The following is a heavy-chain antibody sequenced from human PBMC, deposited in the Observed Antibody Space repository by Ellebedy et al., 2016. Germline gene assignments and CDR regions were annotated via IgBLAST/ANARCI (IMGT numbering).Heavy chain of an antibody. V-gene: IGHV3-23*01. CDR1: GFTFSSYA. CDR3: AKGLRFLGYYGMDV. Sequence: GESLKISCAASGFTFSSYAMSWVRQAPGKGLEWVSAISGSGGSTYYADSVKGRFTISRDNSKNTLYLQMNSLRAEDTAVYYCAKGLRFLGYYGMDVWGQGTTVTVSS. CDR2: ISGSGGST. D-gene: IGHD3-3*01. J-gene: IGHJ6*02.